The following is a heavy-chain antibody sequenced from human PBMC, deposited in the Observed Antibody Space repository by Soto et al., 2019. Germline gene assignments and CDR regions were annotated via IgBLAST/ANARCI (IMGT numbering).Heavy chain of an antibody. D-gene: IGHD7-27*01. CDR2: MNPNSGNT. J-gene: IGHJ6*03. Sequence: VNLSYKAPKYTCTSYDINCVRQATGQGLEWMGWMNPNSGNTGYAQKFQGRVTMTRNTSISTAYMELSSLRSEDTAVYYCASDLTGPMDVWGKGTTVTVFS. CDR1: KYTCTSYD. V-gene: IGHV1-8*01. CDR3: ASDLTGPMDV.